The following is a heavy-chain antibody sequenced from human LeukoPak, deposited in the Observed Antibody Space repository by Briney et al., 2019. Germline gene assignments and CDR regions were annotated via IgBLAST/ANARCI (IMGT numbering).Heavy chain of an antibody. CDR2: IYSGGST. Sequence: PGGPLRLSCAASGLTVSSNYMNWVRQAPGKGLEWVSVIYSGGSTYYADSVKGRFTISRDNAKNSLYLQMNSLRAEDTAVYYCARSARQYYDFWSGYLDAFDIWGQGTMVTVSS. CDR3: ARSARQYYDFWSGYLDAFDI. D-gene: IGHD3-3*01. CDR1: GLTVSSNY. V-gene: IGHV3-66*01. J-gene: IGHJ3*02.